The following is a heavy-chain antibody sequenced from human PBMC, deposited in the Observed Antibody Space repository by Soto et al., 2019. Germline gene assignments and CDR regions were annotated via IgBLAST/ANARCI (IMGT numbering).Heavy chain of an antibody. CDR2: INHRGSA. CDR1: GESLIGYY. Sequence: QVHLQQWGAGLLKPSETLSLTCAVDGESLIGYYWTWIRQPPGKGLEWIGEINHRGSANYNPPLKSRVTISVDTSNNQFSLKLSSVTAEDTSVYYCARTDMVTTNCFDPWGQGTLVPVSS. V-gene: IGHV4-34*02. CDR3: ARTDMVTTNCFDP. D-gene: IGHD5-12*01. J-gene: IGHJ5*02.